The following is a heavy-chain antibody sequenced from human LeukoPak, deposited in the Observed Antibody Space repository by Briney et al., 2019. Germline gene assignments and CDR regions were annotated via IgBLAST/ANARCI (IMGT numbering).Heavy chain of an antibody. CDR3: AKVLSLRLGCFDY. Sequence: GGSLRLSCAASGFTFSSYAMSWVRQAPGKGLEWVSAISASGGSTYYADSVKGRFTISRDNSKNTLYLQMNSLRAEDTAVYYCAKVLSLRLGCFDYWGQGTLVTVSS. CDR1: GFTFSSYA. V-gene: IGHV3-23*01. J-gene: IGHJ4*02. CDR2: ISASGGST. D-gene: IGHD5/OR15-5a*01.